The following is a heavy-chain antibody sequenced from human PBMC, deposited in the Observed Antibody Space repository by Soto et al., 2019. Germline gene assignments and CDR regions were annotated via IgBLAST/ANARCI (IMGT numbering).Heavy chain of an antibody. J-gene: IGHJ4*02. CDR1: GETICTVNDG. D-gene: IGHD7-27*01. Sequence: SERLALTCTVSGETICTVNDGGSWNRQSPDMGLEWIGHIYNGGSTYNNPSLESRVTMSVDTSKNQLSLTLSSVSAADTAVYYCARGPSGDKVDSWGQGTLVTVSS. V-gene: IGHV4-30-4*01. CDR3: ARGPSGDKVDS. CDR2: IYNGGST.